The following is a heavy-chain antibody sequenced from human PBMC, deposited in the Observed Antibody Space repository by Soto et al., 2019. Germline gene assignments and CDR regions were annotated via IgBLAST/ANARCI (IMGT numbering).Heavy chain of an antibody. D-gene: IGHD3-3*01. V-gene: IGHV1-46*03. CDR2: INPSGGST. J-gene: IGHJ6*03. CDR3: ARDHPGYDFWSGQRYYYYYMDV. Sequence: ASVKVSFKASGYTFTSYYMHWVRQAPGQGLEWMGIINPSGGSTSYAQKFQGRVTMTRDTSTSTVYMELSSLRSEDTAVYYCARDHPGYDFWSGQRYYYYYMDVWGKGTTVTVSS. CDR1: GYTFTSYY.